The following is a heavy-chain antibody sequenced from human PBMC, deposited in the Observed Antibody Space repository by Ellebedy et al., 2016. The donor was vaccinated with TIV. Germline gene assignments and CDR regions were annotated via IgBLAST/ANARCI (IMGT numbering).Heavy chain of an antibody. CDR2: ISTSSSTT. V-gene: IGHV3-48*01. D-gene: IGHD3-22*01. CDR3: ARDYYDSSGYYWGGY. J-gene: IGHJ4*02. CDR1: GFTVSSNY. Sequence: PGGSLRLSCAASGFTVSSNYMSWVRQAPGKGLEWLSYISTSSSTTFYADSVKGRFTISRDNAKNSLYLQMNSLRAEDTAVYYCARDYYDSSGYYWGGYWGQGTLVTVSS.